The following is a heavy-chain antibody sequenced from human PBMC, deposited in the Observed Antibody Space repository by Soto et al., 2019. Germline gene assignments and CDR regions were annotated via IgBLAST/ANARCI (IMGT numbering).Heavy chain of an antibody. Sequence: SVKVSCKASGGTFSSYAISWVRQAPGQGREWMGGIIPIFGTANYAQKFQGRVTITADKSTSTAYMELSSLRSEDTAVYYCARGNIAAVVSYYYSYGMDVWGQATTVTVSS. V-gene: IGHV1-69*06. CDR1: GGTFSSYA. D-gene: IGHD6-13*01. J-gene: IGHJ6*02. CDR3: ARGNIAAVVSYYYSYGMDV. CDR2: IIPIFGTA.